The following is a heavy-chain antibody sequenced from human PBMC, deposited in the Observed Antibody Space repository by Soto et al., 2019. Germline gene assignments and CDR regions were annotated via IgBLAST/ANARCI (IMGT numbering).Heavy chain of an antibody. J-gene: IGHJ4*02. D-gene: IGHD6-19*01. CDR2: INSDGSST. Sequence: PGVSLRLSCAASGFTFSSYWMHWVRQAPGKGLVWVSRINSDGSSTSYADSVKGRFTISRDNAKNTLYLQMNSLRAEDTAVYYCARDXGRGYSSGWYSSNYFDYWGQGTLVTVSS. CDR3: ARDXGRGYSSGWYSSNYFDY. V-gene: IGHV3-74*01. CDR1: GFTFSSYW.